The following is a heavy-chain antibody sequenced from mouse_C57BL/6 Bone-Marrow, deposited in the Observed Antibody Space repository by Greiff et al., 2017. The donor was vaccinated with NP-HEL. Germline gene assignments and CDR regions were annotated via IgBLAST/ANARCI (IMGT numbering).Heavy chain of an antibody. Sequence: VQLQQSGAELARPGASVKLSCKASGYTFTSYGISWVKQRTGQGLEWIGEIYPRSGNTYYNEKFKGKATLTADKSSSTAYMELRSLTSEDSAVYFCAGGDYDEYYFDYWGQGTTLTVSS. CDR2: IYPRSGNT. V-gene: IGHV1-81*01. CDR3: AGGDYDEYYFDY. D-gene: IGHD2-4*01. J-gene: IGHJ2*01. CDR1: GYTFTSYG.